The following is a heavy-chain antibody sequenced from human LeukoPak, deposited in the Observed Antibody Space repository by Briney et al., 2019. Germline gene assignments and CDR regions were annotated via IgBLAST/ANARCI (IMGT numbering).Heavy chain of an antibody. CDR3: AKQMVERPHYYYMDV. J-gene: IGHJ6*03. CDR2: ILDDEGNK. V-gene: IGHV3-30*02. Sequence: GGSLRLSSAAAGFIFSSFGMHWVRQDPGSGLEGVAFILDDEGNKFYADSVKGRFTISIDNSKNTLFLQMNSLRPEDTALYYCAKQMVERPHYYYMDVWGKGTTVTVSS. CDR1: GFIFSSFG. D-gene: IGHD2-15*01.